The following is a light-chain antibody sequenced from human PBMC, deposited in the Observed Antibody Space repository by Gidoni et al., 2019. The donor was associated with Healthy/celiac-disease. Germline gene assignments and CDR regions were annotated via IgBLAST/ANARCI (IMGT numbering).Light chain of an antibody. CDR1: QSVLYSSNNKNY. CDR2: WAS. V-gene: IGKV4-1*01. Sequence: DIVLTPSPDSLAVSLGETATIHCKSSQSVLYSSNNKNYLAWYQQKPGQPPKLLIYWASTRETGVPDRFSGSGSGTDFTLTISSLQAEDVAVYYCQQYYSTSLTFGGGTKVEIK. J-gene: IGKJ4*02. CDR3: QQYYSTSLT.